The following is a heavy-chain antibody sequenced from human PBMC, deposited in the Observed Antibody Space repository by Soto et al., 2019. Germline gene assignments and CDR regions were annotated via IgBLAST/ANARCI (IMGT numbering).Heavy chain of an antibody. CDR3: VRERRGVCEVNWFDP. V-gene: IGHV4-31*03. CDR2: IYYSGST. CDR1: GGSISSSSYY. Sequence: SETLSLTCTVSGGSISSSSYYWSWIRQHPGKGLEWIGYIYYSGSTYYNPSLKSRVTISVDTSKNQFSLKLSSVTAADTAVYYCVRERRGVCEVNWFDPWTRGTLVTVSS. J-gene: IGHJ5*02. D-gene: IGHD2-8*01.